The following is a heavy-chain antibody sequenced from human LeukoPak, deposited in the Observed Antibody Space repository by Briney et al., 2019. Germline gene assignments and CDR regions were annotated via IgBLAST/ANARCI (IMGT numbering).Heavy chain of an antibody. CDR3: ARAASRGYSYGFDY. CDR2: TSSSSSHT. Sequence: GGSLRLSCAASGFTFSDYYMSWIRQAPGKGLEWVSYTSSSSSHTNYADSVKGRFTISRDNAKNSLFLQMNSLRAEDTAVYYCARAASRGYSYGFDYWGQGTLVTVSS. CDR1: GFTFSDYY. V-gene: IGHV3-11*05. D-gene: IGHD5-18*01. J-gene: IGHJ4*02.